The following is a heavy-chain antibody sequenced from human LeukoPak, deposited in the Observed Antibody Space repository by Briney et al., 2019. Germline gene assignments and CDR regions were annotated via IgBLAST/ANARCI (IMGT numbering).Heavy chain of an antibody. J-gene: IGHJ4*02. D-gene: IGHD4-17*01. Sequence: SETLSLTCAVCGGSFSGYYWRWIRQPPGKGLEWMGEINHSGSTNYNPSLKSRVTISVDTSKNQFSLKPSSVTAADTAVYYCARGHTTVTPFDYWGQGTLVTVSS. CDR3: ARGHTTVTPFDY. V-gene: IGHV4-34*01. CDR2: INHSGST. CDR1: GGSFSGYY.